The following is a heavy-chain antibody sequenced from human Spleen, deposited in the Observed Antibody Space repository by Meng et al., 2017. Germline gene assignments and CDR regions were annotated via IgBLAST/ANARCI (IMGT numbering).Heavy chain of an antibody. V-gene: IGHV4-34*01. CDR1: GGSFSGYY. Sequence: QGELQQGGAGLLKPSETLSPTWAVYGGSFSGYYWSWIRQPPGKGLEWIGEINHSGSTNYNPSLESRATISVDTSQNNLSLKLSSVTAADSAVYYCARGPTTMAHDFDYWGQGTLVTVSS. CDR3: ARGPTTMAHDFDY. D-gene: IGHD4-11*01. J-gene: IGHJ4*02. CDR2: INHSGST.